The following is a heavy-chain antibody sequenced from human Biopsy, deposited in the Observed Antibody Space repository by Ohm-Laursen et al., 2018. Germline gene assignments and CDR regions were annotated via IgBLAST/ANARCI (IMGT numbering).Heavy chain of an antibody. CDR1: GFTFSGFS. D-gene: IGHD2-8*01. CDR3: ARDGEAKYCKHGVCPSDF. Sequence: SLSLFSAASGFTFSGFSMNWVRQAPGQGLGWVASISASGNLIYYTDSVKGRFTVSRDNGKNSVYLQMNSLRVEDTAVYYCARDGEAKYCKHGVCPSDFWGQGTLVTVSS. V-gene: IGHV3-21*01. J-gene: IGHJ4*02. CDR2: ISASGNLI.